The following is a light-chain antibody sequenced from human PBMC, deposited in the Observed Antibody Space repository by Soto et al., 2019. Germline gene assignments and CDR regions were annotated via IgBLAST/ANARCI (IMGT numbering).Light chain of an antibody. Sequence: QSALTQPRSVSGSPGQSVTMSCTGTSSDVGAYNYVSWYQQYPGKAPKLMISDVSKRPSGVPDRFPGSKSGNTASLTISGLQAEDEADYHCCSYAGSHTWAFGGGTQLTVL. J-gene: IGLJ3*02. V-gene: IGLV2-11*01. CDR1: SSDVGAYNY. CDR2: DVS. CDR3: CSYAGSHTWA.